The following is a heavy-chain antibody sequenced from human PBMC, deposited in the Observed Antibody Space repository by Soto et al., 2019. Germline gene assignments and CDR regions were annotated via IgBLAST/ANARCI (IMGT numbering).Heavy chain of an antibody. CDR3: ATSLFRLGMNLVEYYGMDV. Sequence: GASEKVSCKASGYTFTGYYMPWVRQAPGQGLEWMGWINPNSGGTNYAQKFQGRVTMTRDTSISTAYMELSRLRSDDTAAYYCATSLFRLGMNLVEYYGMDVWGQGTTVTVSS. CDR2: INPNSGGT. CDR1: GYTFTGYY. J-gene: IGHJ6*02. V-gene: IGHV1-2*02. D-gene: IGHD2-21*01.